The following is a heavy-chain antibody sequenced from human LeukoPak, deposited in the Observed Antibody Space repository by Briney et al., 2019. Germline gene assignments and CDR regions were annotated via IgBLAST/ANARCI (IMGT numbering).Heavy chain of an antibody. CDR3: ARSGWSSGWYIVEYFQY. CDR1: GYTFTGYY. V-gene: IGHV1-2*02. CDR2: INPNSGGT. Sequence: ASVKVSCKASGYTFTGYYMHWVRQAPGQGLEWMGWINPNSGGTNYAQKFQGRVTMTRDTSISTAYMELSRLRSDDTAVYYCARSGWSSGWYIVEYFQYWGQGTLVTVSS. D-gene: IGHD6-19*01. J-gene: IGHJ1*01.